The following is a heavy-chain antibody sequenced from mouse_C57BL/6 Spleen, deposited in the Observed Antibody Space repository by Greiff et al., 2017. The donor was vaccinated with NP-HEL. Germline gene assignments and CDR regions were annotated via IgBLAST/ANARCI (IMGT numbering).Heavy chain of an antibody. CDR3: ARGEADGYRRYYFDY. V-gene: IGHV1-53*01. Sequence: QVQLQQPGTELVKPGASVKLSCKASGYTFTSYWMHWVKQRPGQGLEWIGNINPSNGGTNYNEKFKSKATLTVDKSSSTAYMQLSSLTSEDSAVYYCARGEADGYRRYYFDYWGQGTTLTVSS. CDR2: INPSNGGT. CDR1: GYTFTSYW. D-gene: IGHD2-3*01. J-gene: IGHJ2*01.